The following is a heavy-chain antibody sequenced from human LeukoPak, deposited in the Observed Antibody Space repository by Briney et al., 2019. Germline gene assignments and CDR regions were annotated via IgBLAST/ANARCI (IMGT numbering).Heavy chain of an antibody. J-gene: IGHJ4*02. CDR3: ARAKMATIKSPFDY. V-gene: IGHV1-18*01. CDR2: ISAYNGNT. Sequence: GASVKVSCKASGYTFTSYGISWVRQAPGQGLEWMGWISAYNGNTNYAQKLQGRVTMTTDTSTSTAYMELRSLRSDDTAVYYCARAKMATIKSPFDYWGQGTLVTVSS. CDR1: GYTFTSYG. D-gene: IGHD5-24*01.